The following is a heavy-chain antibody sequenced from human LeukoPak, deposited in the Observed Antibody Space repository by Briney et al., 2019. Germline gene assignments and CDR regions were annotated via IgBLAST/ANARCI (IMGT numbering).Heavy chain of an antibody. V-gene: IGHV3-53*05. CDR2: IYNVG. CDR1: GFPVSSCF. J-gene: IGHJ3*02. Sequence: PGGSLRLSCAASGFPVSSCFMAWVRQAPGKGLEWVSVIYNVGSDSVKGRFTTSRDDSKNTLNLQMNSLRAEDTAVYYCARGILTGYYQTDDAFDIWGQGTMVTVSS. CDR3: ARGILTGYYQTDDAFDI. D-gene: IGHD3-9*01.